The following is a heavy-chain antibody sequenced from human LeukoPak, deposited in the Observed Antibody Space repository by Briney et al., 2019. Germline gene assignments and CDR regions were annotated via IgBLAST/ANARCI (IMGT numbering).Heavy chain of an antibody. J-gene: IGHJ3*01. Sequence: GGSLRLSCDASGFTFSDYYMTWIRQAPGKGLEWISYITSSGTSTYYPVSVRGRFTISRDNAGNSVYLQMKYLRADDTAVYYCARDVGATTSATFDLWGQGTMVTVSS. CDR3: ARDVGATTSATFDL. CDR2: ITSSGTST. CDR1: GFTFSDYY. V-gene: IGHV3-11*01. D-gene: IGHD1-26*01.